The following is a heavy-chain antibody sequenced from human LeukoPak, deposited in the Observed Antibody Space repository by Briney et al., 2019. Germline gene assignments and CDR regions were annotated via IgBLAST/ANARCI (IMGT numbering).Heavy chain of an antibody. J-gene: IGHJ4*02. CDR3: ARGPTVTTPYYFDY. CDR2: ISWDGGST. Sequence: GGSLRLSCAASGFTFDDYAMHWVRQAPGKGLEWVSLISWDGGSTYYADSVKGRFTISRDNSKNSLYLQMNSLRAEDTALYYCARGPTVTTPYYFDYWGQGTLVTVSS. D-gene: IGHD4-17*01. CDR1: GFTFDDYA. V-gene: IGHV3-43D*03.